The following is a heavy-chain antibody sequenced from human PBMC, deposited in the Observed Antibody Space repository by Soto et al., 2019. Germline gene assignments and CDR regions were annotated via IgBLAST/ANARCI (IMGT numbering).Heavy chain of an antibody. J-gene: IGHJ4*02. V-gene: IGHV3-30-3*01. CDR3: AREDSSGWYGAFDY. CDR2: ISYDGSNK. CDR1: GFTFSSYA. Sequence: GGSLRLSCAASGFTFSSYAMHWVRQAPGKGLEWVAVISYDGSNKYYADSVKGRFTISRDNSKNTLYLQMNSLRAEDTAVYYCAREDSSGWYGAFDYWGQGTLVTVSS. D-gene: IGHD6-19*01.